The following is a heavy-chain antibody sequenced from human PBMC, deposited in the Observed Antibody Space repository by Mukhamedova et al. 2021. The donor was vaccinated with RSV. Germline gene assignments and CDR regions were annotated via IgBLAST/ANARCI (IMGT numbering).Heavy chain of an antibody. D-gene: IGHD6-19*01. Sequence: GLEWVAVIWYDGSNENYADSVKGRFTIPRDNSKNTLYLQMTSLRVEDMAVYYCARDIAVAGHTGYMDVWGKGTTVTVSS. CDR3: ARDIAVAGHTGYMDV. V-gene: IGHV3-33*01. J-gene: IGHJ6*04. CDR2: IWYDGSNE.